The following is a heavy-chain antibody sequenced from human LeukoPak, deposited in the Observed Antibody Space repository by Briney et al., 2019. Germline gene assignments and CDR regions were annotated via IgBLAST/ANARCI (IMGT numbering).Heavy chain of an antibody. V-gene: IGHV4-4*07. J-gene: IGHJ4*02. CDR1: GGSIRSYY. CDR3: ARDGEPPFDY. CDR2: ISTSGST. Sequence: SETLSLTCTVSGGSIRSYYWSWIRQPAGKGLEWIGRISTSGSTNYNPSLKSRVTMSVDTSKSQFSLKLSSVTAADTAVYYCARDGEPPFDYLGQGTLVTVSS. D-gene: IGHD1-14*01.